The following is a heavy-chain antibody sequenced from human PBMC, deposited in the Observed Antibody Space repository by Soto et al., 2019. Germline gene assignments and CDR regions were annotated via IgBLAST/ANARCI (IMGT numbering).Heavy chain of an antibody. D-gene: IGHD3-3*01. CDR2: IYHSGST. CDR1: SGSISSSNW. V-gene: IGHV4-4*02. CDR3: ARKVKITIFGVVNAGWFDP. Sequence: PSETLSLTCAVSSGSISSSNWWSWVHQPPGKGLEWIGEIYHSGSTNYNPSLKSRVTISVDKSKNQFSLKLSSVTAADTAVYYCARKVKITIFGVVNAGWFDPWGQGQWSPFL. J-gene: IGHJ5*02.